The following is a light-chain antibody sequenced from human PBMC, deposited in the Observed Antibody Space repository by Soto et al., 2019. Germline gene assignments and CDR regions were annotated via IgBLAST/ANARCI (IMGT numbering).Light chain of an antibody. CDR2: EGS. J-gene: IGLJ2*01. CDR3: FPYAGGARLVV. CDR1: SSDVASYNL. Sequence: QSALTQPASVSGSPGQSITISCTGTSSDVASYNLVSWYQRHPDKAPKLMIYEGSKQPSGVSNRFSGSKSGNTASLTISGVQAEDEAEYYCFPYAGGARLVVFGGGTKLTVL. V-gene: IGLV2-23*01.